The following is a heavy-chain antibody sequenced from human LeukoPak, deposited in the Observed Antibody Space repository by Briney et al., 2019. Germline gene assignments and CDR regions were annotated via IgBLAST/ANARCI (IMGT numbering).Heavy chain of an antibody. CDR1: GGSFSGYY. CDR2: INHSGST. CDR3: ARGTGIAARRLSY. D-gene: IGHD6-6*01. V-gene: IGHV4-34*01. J-gene: IGHJ4*02. Sequence: PSETLSLTCAVYGGSFSGYYWSWIRQPPGKGLEWIGEINHSGSTNYNPSLQSRVTISVDTSKNQFSLKLSSVTAADTAVYYCARGTGIAARRLSYWGQGTLVTVSS.